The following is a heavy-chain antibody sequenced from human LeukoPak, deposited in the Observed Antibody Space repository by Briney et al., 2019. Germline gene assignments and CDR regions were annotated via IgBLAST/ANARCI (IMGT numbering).Heavy chain of an antibody. CDR3: AHMWYYGSGKDWFDP. V-gene: IGHV2-5*02. Sequence: SGPTLVKPTQTLTLTCTFSGFSLSTSGVGVGWIRQPPGKALEWLALIYWDDDKRYSPSLKSRLTITKDTSKNQVVLTMTNMDPVDTATYYCAHMWYYGSGKDWFDPWGQGTLVTVSS. CDR1: GFSLSTSGVG. D-gene: IGHD3-10*01. CDR2: IYWDDDK. J-gene: IGHJ5*02.